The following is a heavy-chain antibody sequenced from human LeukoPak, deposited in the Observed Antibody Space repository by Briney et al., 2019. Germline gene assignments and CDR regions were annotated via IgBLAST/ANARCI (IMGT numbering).Heavy chain of an antibody. D-gene: IGHD2-21*02. J-gene: IGHJ4*02. CDR3: VRELSCDSVS. CDR1: GSPFNTDA. V-gene: IGHV3-48*03. Sequence: GSLRPSFAAPGSPFNTDAMTWVRPAPGNRLEWISYISSGSATTYYAASVRGRFTVSRGNTKKSLYLQLNSLRGEDTSISYCVRELSCDSVSWGQGTLVTVSS. CDR2: ISSGSATT.